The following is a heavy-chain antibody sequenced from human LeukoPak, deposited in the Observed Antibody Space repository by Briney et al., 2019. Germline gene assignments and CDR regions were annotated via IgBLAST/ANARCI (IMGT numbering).Heavy chain of an antibody. CDR3: ARGGYYDSSGYSAFDI. Sequence: PSETLSLTCAVYGGSFSGYYWSWIRQPPGKGLERIGEINHSGSTNYNPSLKSRVTISVDTSKNQFSLKLSSVTAADTAVYYCARGGYYDSSGYSAFDIWGQGTMVTVSS. J-gene: IGHJ3*02. CDR2: INHSGST. CDR1: GGSFSGYY. D-gene: IGHD3-22*01. V-gene: IGHV4-34*01.